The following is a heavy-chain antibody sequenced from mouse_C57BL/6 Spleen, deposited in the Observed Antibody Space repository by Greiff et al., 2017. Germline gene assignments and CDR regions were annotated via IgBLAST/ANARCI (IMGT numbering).Heavy chain of an antibody. CDR2: IHPNSGST. Sequence: QVQLKQPGAELVKPGASVKLSCKASGYTFTSYWMHWVKQRPGQGLEWIGMIHPNSGSTNYNEKFKSKATLTVDKSSSTAYMQLSSLTSEDSAVYYCARVDGNWEGDYAMDYWGQGTSVTVSS. V-gene: IGHV1-64*01. D-gene: IGHD2-1*01. J-gene: IGHJ4*01. CDR3: ARVDGNWEGDYAMDY. CDR1: GYTFTSYW.